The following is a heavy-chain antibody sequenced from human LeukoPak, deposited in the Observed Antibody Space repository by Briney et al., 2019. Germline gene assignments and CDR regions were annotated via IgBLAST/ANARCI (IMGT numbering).Heavy chain of an antibody. J-gene: IGHJ4*02. V-gene: IGHV3-21*01. CDR1: GFTFSSYS. CDR3: AGNLAAGTIYAD. D-gene: IGHD6-13*01. CDR2: ISSSSSYI. Sequence: GGSLRLSCAASGFTFSSYSMNWVRQAPGKGLEWVSYISSSSSYIYYADSVKGRFTISRDNAKNSLYLQMNSLRAEDTAVYYCAGNLAAGTIYADWGQGTLVTVSS.